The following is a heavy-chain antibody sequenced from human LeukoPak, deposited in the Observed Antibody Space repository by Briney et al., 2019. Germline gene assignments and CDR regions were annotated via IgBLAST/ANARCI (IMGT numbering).Heavy chain of an antibody. CDR3: AREGFGSPGYYYYYMDV. Sequence: GGSLRLSCAASGFTFSSYAMHWVRQAPGKGLEYVSAISSDGGSTYYANSVKGRFTISRDNSKNTLYLQMGSLRAEDMAVNYCAREGFGSPGYYYYYMDVWGKGTTVTVSS. CDR2: ISSDGGST. D-gene: IGHD3-10*01. CDR1: GFTFSSYA. V-gene: IGHV3-64*01. J-gene: IGHJ6*03.